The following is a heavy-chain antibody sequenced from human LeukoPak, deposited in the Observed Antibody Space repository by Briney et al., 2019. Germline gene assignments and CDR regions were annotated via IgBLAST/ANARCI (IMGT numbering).Heavy chain of an antibody. D-gene: IGHD3-22*01. CDR1: SASITSSPYF. J-gene: IGHJ4*02. Sequence: SETLSLTCTVSSASITSSPYFWGWIRQSPGQGLEWIGSISYSGTTYYNPSLKRRVIISVDTSKHQFFLKLNSVTAADTAVYYCARLAPWSYYYDSSGYYYFDYWGQGTLVTVSS. V-gene: IGHV4-39*01. CDR2: ISYSGTT. CDR3: ARLAPWSYYYDSSGYYYFDY.